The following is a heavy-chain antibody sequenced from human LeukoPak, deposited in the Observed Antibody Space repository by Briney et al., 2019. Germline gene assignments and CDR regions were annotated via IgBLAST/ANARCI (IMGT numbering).Heavy chain of an antibody. Sequence: ASVKVSCKASGYTFTGYYMHWVRQAPGQGLEWMGWINPNSGGTNYAQKFQGRFTMTRDTSISTAYMELSRLRSDDTAVYYCARFSSTSAHFDYWGQGTLVTVSS. CDR1: GYTFTGYY. CDR2: INPNSGGT. V-gene: IGHV1-2*02. D-gene: IGHD2-2*01. CDR3: ARFSSTSAHFDY. J-gene: IGHJ4*02.